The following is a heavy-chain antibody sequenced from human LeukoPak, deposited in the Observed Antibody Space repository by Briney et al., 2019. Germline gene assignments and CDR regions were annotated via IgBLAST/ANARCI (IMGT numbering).Heavy chain of an antibody. Sequence: PSASVKVSCKASGYTFTGYYMHWVRQAPGQGLEWMGWISAYNGNTNYAQKLQGRVTMTTDTSTSTAYMELRSLRSDDTAVYYCAREGYYDSSGYNPFQHWGRGTLVTVSS. J-gene: IGHJ1*01. CDR1: GYTFTGYY. CDR2: ISAYNGNT. V-gene: IGHV1-18*04. CDR3: AREGYYDSSGYNPFQH. D-gene: IGHD3-22*01.